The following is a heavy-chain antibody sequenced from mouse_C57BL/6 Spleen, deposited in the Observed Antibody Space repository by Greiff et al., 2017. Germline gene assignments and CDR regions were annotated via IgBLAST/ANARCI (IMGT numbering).Heavy chain of an antibody. J-gene: IGHJ4*01. CDR2: IDPETGGT. Sequence: VQLQQSGAELVRPGASVTLSCKASGYTFTDYEMHWVKQTPVHGLEWIGAIDPETGGTAYNQKFKGKAILTADNSSSTAYMELRSLTSEDSAVYYCTAYGSSSNAMDYWGQGTSVTVSS. V-gene: IGHV1-15*01. CDR1: GYTFTDYE. CDR3: TAYGSSSNAMDY. D-gene: IGHD1-1*01.